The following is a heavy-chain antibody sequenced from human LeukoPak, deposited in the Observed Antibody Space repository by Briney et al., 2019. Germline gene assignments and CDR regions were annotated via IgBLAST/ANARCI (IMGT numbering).Heavy chain of an antibody. CDR1: GYTXTAYY. CDR2: INPNSGGT. V-gene: IGHV1-2*02. Sequence: ASVKVSCKASGYTXTAYYIHWVRQAPGQGLEWMGLINPNSGGTNYAQKFQGRVTMTRDTSISTAYMELSKLTSDDTAVYYCARDKGTLGGDSWGPGTLVTVSS. J-gene: IGHJ4*02. D-gene: IGHD3-16*01. CDR3: ARDKGTLGGDS.